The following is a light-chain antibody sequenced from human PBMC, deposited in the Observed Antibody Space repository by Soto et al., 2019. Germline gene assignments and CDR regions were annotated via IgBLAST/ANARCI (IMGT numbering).Light chain of an antibody. CDR1: SSNIGAGYD. Sequence: QSVLTQPPSVSGAPGQRVTISCTGSSSNIGAGYDVHWYQQLPGTAPKLLIYGNSNRPSGVPDRFSGSKSGTSASLAITGLQAEDEADYSCTSYDSCLSYVFGTGTKLTVL. CDR3: TSYDSCLSYV. J-gene: IGLJ1*01. V-gene: IGLV1-40*01. CDR2: GNS.